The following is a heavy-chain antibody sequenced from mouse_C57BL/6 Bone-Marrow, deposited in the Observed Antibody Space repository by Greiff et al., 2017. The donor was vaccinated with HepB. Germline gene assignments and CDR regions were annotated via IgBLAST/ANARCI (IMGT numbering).Heavy chain of an antibody. J-gene: IGHJ3*01. CDR2: IWSGGST. Sequence: QVQLKESGPGLVQPSQSLSITCTVSGFSLTSYGVHWVRQSPGKGLEWLGVIWSGGSTDYNAAFISRLSISKDNSKSQVFFKMNSLQADDTAIYYCARMYGKGTSYWGQGTLVTVSA. CDR3: ARMYGKGTSY. CDR1: GFSLTSYG. V-gene: IGHV2-2*01. D-gene: IGHD1-1*01.